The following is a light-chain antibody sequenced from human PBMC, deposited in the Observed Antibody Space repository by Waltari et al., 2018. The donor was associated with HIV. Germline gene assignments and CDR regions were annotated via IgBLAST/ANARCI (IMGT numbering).Light chain of an antibody. J-gene: IGKJ4*01. V-gene: IGKV4-1*01. Sequence: DIVLTQSPGPLSLSPGESATLSCRASQSVLYSSNNKNYLGWYQVRPGQPPRCLISWASTRESGVPDRFIGSGSGTNFTLTITGLQAEDVATYYCHQYFSSPLTFGGGTTVEI. CDR3: HQYFSSPLT. CDR2: WAS. CDR1: QSVLYSSNNKNY.